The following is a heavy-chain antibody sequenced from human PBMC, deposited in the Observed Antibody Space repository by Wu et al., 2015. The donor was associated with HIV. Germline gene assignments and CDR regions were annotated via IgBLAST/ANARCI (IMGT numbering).Heavy chain of an antibody. V-gene: IGHV1-69*05. Sequence: QVQLVQSGAEVKKPGSSVKVSCKASGGTFRSNAITWVRQAPGQGLEWMGGIIPIFGTANYAQKFQGRVTITTDESTRTAYMELSSLRSEDTAVYYCATVKRDYCSTTSCYSRYYAMDVWGQGTTVTVSS. CDR3: ATVKRDYCSTTSCYSRYYAMDV. J-gene: IGHJ6*02. CDR2: IIPIFGTA. D-gene: IGHD2-2*01. CDR1: GGTFRSNA.